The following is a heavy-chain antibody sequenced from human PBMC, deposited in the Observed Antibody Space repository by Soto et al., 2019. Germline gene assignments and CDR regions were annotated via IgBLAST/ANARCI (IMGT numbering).Heavy chain of an antibody. J-gene: IGHJ4*02. CDR2: ISSSSSYI. Sequence: GGSLRLSCAASGFTFSSYSMNRVRQAPGKGLEWVSSISSSSSYIYYADSVKGRFTISRDNAKNSLYLQMNSLRAEDTAVYYCARAAAAGELDYWGQGTLVTVSS. CDR3: ARAAAAGELDY. V-gene: IGHV3-21*01. D-gene: IGHD6-13*01. CDR1: GFTFSSYS.